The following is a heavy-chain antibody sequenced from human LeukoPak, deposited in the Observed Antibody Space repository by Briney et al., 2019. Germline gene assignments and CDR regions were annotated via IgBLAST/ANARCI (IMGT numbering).Heavy chain of an antibody. D-gene: IGHD2-21*02. J-gene: IGHJ6*02. CDR3: ARDCGGDCYYYYGMDV. CDR2: INSDGSST. Sequence: GGSLRLSCAASGFTFSSYWMHWVRQAPGKGLVWVSRINSDGSSTSYADSVKGRFTISRDNAKNTLYLQMNSLRAEDTAVYHCARDCGGDCYYYYGMDVWGQGTTVTVSS. V-gene: IGHV3-74*01. CDR1: GFTFSSYW.